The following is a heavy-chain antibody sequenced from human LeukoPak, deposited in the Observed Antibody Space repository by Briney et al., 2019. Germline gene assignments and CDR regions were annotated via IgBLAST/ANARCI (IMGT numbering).Heavy chain of an antibody. J-gene: IGHJ6*03. CDR2: ISAYNGNT. D-gene: IGHD6-13*01. Sequence: GASVKVSCKXSGYTFTSYGISWVRQAPGQGLEWMGWISAYNGNTNYAQKLQGRVTMTTDTSTSTAYMELRSLRSDDTAVYYCARWYSSSSYYYYYYYMDVWGKGTTVTVSS. CDR1: GYTFTSYG. CDR3: ARWYSSSSYYYYYYYMDV. V-gene: IGHV1-18*01.